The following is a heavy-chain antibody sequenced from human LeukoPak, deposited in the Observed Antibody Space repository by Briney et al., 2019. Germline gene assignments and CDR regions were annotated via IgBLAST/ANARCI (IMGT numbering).Heavy chain of an antibody. CDR2: IYYSGST. Sequence: SETLSLTCTVSGGSISSGDYYWSWIRQPPGKGLEWIGYIYYSGSTYYNPSLKSRVTISVDTSKNQFSLKLRSVTAADTAVYYCASHSGSYSYFQRWGQGTLVTVSS. CDR1: GGSISSGDYY. CDR3: ASHSGSYSYFQR. D-gene: IGHD1-26*01. J-gene: IGHJ1*01. V-gene: IGHV4-30-4*08.